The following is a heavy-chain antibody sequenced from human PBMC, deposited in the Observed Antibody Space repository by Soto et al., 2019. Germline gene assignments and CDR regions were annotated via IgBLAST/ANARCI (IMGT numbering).Heavy chain of an antibody. CDR2: ISAYNGNT. CDR1: GYTFTSYG. D-gene: IGHD3-3*01. Sequence: QVQLVQSGAEVKKPGASVKVSCKASGYTFTSYGISWVRQAPGQGLEWMGWISAYNGNTNYAQKLQGRVTMTTDTSXSXXYMELRSLRSDDTAVYYCARVPTTVEWLPQYYFDYWGQGTLVTVSS. J-gene: IGHJ4*02. CDR3: ARVPTTVEWLPQYYFDY. V-gene: IGHV1-18*01.